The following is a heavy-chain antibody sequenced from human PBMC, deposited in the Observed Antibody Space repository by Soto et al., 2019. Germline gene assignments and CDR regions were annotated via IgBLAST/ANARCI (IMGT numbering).Heavy chain of an antibody. CDR3: ARRAAAGKGMSFDY. CDR2: MNPNSGNT. J-gene: IGHJ4*02. Sequence: QVQLVQSGAEVKKPGASVKVSCKASGYTFTSYDINWVRQATGQGLEWMGWMNPNSGNTGYAQKFQGRVTMTRNTSISTAYMELSSLRSEDAAVYYCARRAAAGKGMSFDYWGQGTLVTVSS. CDR1: GYTFTSYD. D-gene: IGHD6-13*01. V-gene: IGHV1-8*01.